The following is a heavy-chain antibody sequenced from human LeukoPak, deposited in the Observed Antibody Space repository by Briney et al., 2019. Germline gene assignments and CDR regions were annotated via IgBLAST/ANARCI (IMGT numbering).Heavy chain of an antibody. D-gene: IGHD5-12*01. V-gene: IGHV1-3*04. CDR3: ARRGGSGHEFGYDY. J-gene: IGHJ4*02. CDR1: EYTFTTYA. CDR2: INTGNGDT. Sequence: ASVKVSCKPSEYTFTTYALHWVRQAPGQRLEWMGWINTGNGDTRYSQQFQGRVTITRDTSASTAYMELSSLRSEDTAVYYCARRGGSGHEFGYDYWGQGTLVTVSS.